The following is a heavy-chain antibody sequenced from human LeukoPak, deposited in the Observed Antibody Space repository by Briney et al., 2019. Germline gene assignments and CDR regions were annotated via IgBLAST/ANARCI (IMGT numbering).Heavy chain of an antibody. CDR1: GGSISSSSYY. V-gene: IGHV4-39*07. D-gene: IGHD3-10*01. CDR3: ARVLTYHGYLLPTKRENWFDP. J-gene: IGHJ5*02. Sequence: MSSETLSLTCTVSGGSISSSSYYWGWIRQPPGKGLEWIGSIYYSGSTYYHPSLKSRVTISVDTSKNQFSLKLSSVTAADTAVYYCARVLTYHGYLLPTKRENWFDPWGQGTLVTVSS. CDR2: IYYSGST.